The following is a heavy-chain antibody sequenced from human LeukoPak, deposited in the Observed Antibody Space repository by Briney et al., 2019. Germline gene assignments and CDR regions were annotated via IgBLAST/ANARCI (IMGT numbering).Heavy chain of an antibody. CDR3: ASLDCTNGVCLDYFDY. Sequence: GASVKVSCKASGYTFTGYYMHWVRQAPGQGLEWMGWINPNSGGTNYAQEFQGRVTMTRDTSISTAYMELSRLRSDDTAVYYCASLDCTNGVCLDYFDYWGQGTLVTVSS. CDR1: GYTFTGYY. D-gene: IGHD2-8*01. J-gene: IGHJ4*02. CDR2: INPNSGGT. V-gene: IGHV1-2*02.